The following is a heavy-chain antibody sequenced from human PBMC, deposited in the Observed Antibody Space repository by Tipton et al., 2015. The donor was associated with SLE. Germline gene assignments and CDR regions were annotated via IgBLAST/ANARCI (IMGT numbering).Heavy chain of an antibody. V-gene: IGHV3-49*04. J-gene: IGHJ4*02. CDR1: GFTFGDYA. CDR2: IRSKAYGGTT. CDR3: TGSITIFGVVIPHDDY. Sequence: RSLRLSCTASGFTFGDYAMSWVRPAPGKGLEWVGFIRSKAYGGTTEYAASVKGRFTISRDDSKSIAYLQMNSLKTEDTAVYYCTGSITIFGVVIPHDDYWGQGTLVTVSS. D-gene: IGHD3-3*01.